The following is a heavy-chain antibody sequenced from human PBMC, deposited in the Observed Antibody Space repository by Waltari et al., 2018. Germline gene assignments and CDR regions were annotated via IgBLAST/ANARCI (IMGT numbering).Heavy chain of an antibody. D-gene: IGHD3-22*01. CDR2: VFTSGLT. CDR1: GGSLSSGGYY. Sequence: QVQLQESGPGLVKPSQTLSLTSIVSGGSLSSGGYYWCWIRQPAGKGLEWIGRVFTSGLTNYNPSLKSRVTVSLDTSKNHFSLNLSSVTAADTAVYYCAREWDHYDNSGKGAFEIWGQGTLVTVSS. J-gene: IGHJ3*02. CDR3: AREWDHYDNSGKGAFEI. V-gene: IGHV4-61*02.